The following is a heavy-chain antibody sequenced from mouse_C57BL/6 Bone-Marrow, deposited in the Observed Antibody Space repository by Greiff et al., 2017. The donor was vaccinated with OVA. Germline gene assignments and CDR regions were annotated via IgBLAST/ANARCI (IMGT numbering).Heavy chain of an antibody. J-gene: IGHJ3*01. CDR3: ARLEDGAWFAY. V-gene: IGHV1-19*01. Sequence: SGPVLVKPGASVKMSCKASGYTFTDYYMNWVKQSHGKSLEWIGVINPYNGGTSYNQKFKGKATLTVDKSSSTAYMELNSLTSEDSAVYYCARLEDGAWFAYWGQGTLVTVSA. D-gene: IGHD2-3*01. CDR1: GYTFTDYY. CDR2: INPYNGGT.